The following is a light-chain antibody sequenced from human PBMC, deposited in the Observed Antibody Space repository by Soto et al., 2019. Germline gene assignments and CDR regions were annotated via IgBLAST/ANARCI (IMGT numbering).Light chain of an antibody. CDR1: QGIRND. Sequence: AIQMTQSPSSLSASVGDRVTITCRASQGIRNDLGWYQQKPGKAPNLLIYAASSLQSGVPSRSSGSGSGTNFTLTISSLQPEDFATYFCLQDYIYPLTFGGGTKVEIK. V-gene: IGKV1-6*01. CDR2: AAS. CDR3: LQDYIYPLT. J-gene: IGKJ4*01.